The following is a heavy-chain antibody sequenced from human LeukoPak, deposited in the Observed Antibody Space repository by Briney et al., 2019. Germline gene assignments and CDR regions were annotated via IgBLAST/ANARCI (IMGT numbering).Heavy chain of an antibody. CDR3: ARDPIQLWSFDY. Sequence: PGGSLRLSRAASGFTFSSYWMSWVRQAPGKGLEWVANIKQDGSEKYYVDSVKGRFTISRDNAKNSLYLQMNSLRPEDTAVYYCARDPIQLWSFDYWGQGTLVTVSS. V-gene: IGHV3-7*03. J-gene: IGHJ4*02. D-gene: IGHD5-18*01. CDR2: IKQDGSEK. CDR1: GFTFSSYW.